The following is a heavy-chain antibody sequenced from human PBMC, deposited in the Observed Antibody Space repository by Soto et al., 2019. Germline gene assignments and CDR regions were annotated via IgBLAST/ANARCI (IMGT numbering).Heavy chain of an antibody. Sequence: ASVKVSCRASGYTLRDYFIHWVRQAPGQGLEWMGWINPDSGTPYYAQKFQGRAAMTRATSLGTAYLVLNRLESADTAVYNCARSDDLWGPGTLVTVSS. CDR1: GYTLRDYF. V-gene: IGHV1-2*02. CDR2: INPDSGTP. CDR3: ARSDDL. J-gene: IGHJ4*02.